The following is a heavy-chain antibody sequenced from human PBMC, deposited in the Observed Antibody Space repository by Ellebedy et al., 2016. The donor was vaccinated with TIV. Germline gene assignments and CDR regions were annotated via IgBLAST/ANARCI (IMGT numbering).Heavy chain of an antibody. Sequence: GESLKISCAASGFTFSSCDMHWVRQPTGKGLEWVSGIGTSADTYYAASVKGRFTISRDNSKNTLYLQMNSLRAEDTAVYYCARRQFYMSDYWGQGALVTVSS. CDR1: GFTFSSCD. D-gene: IGHD5-24*01. CDR2: IGTSADT. V-gene: IGHV3-13*01. J-gene: IGHJ4*02. CDR3: ARRQFYMSDY.